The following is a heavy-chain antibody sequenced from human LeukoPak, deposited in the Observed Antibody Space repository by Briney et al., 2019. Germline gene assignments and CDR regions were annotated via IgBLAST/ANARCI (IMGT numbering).Heavy chain of an antibody. J-gene: IGHJ4*02. V-gene: IGHV3-30*02. CDR2: IRYDGSNK. Sequence: GGSLRLSCAASGFTFSSYGMHWVRQAPGKGLEWVAFIRYDGSNKYYADSVKGRFTISRDNSKNTLYLQMNSLRAEDTAVYYCAKDLYDFWSGYYTLFDYWGQGTLVTVSS. CDR1: GFTFSSYG. D-gene: IGHD3-3*01. CDR3: AKDLYDFWSGYYTLFDY.